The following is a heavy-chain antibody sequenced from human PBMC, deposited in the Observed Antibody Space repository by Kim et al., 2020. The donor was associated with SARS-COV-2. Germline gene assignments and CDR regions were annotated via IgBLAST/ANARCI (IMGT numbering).Heavy chain of an antibody. Sequence: GGSLRLSCAASGFTFSRTWMHWVRQAPGGGLLWFSRINSDGTTTNYAESVKGRFTSSRDNAKNTLYMHMTSLRAEDTAIYYCARPLYDYVWGTYWGQGTLVTVSS. D-gene: IGHD3-16*01. CDR3: ARPLYDYVWGTY. CDR2: INSDGTTT. V-gene: IGHV3-74*01. J-gene: IGHJ4*02. CDR1: GFTFSRTW.